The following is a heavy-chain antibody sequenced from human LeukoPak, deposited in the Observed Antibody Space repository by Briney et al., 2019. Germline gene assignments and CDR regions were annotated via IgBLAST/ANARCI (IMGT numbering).Heavy chain of an antibody. CDR3: AREQTYDILTGYFDY. CDR1: GYTFTSYY. J-gene: IGHJ4*02. Sequence: GASVKVSCKASGYTFTSYYMHWVRQAPGQGLEWMGIINPSGGSTSYAQKFQGRVTMTRDTSTSTVYMELSSLRSEDTAVYYCAREQTYDILTGYFDYWGQGTLVTVSS. D-gene: IGHD3-9*01. V-gene: IGHV1-46*01. CDR2: INPSGGST.